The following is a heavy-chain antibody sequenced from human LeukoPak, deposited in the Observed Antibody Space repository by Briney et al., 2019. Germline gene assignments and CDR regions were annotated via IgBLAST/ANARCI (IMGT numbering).Heavy chain of an antibody. CDR1: GFTFSTYA. D-gene: IGHD4-17*01. Sequence: GGSLRLSCAAFGFTFSTYAMTWVRQAAEKGLEWVSIINAGGGETYYADSVKGRFTISRDNSKNTLYLQMNSLRVEDTAVYYCGRDPNGDYFGAFEFWGQETLATVSA. CDR3: GRDPNGDYFGAFEF. CDR2: INAGGGET. J-gene: IGHJ3*01. V-gene: IGHV3-23*01.